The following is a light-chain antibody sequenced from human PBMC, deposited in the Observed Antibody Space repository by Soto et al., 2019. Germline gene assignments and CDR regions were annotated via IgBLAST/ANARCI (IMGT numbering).Light chain of an antibody. Sequence: DIQMTQSPSTLSANVGDTVTITCRASQSVSSWLAWYQQKPGKGLNLLIYKAFTLESGVPSRFSGSGSGTEFTLTITSLQPDDFATYYCQQHSSYSGVTFGQGTKVEIK. J-gene: IGKJ2*01. CDR1: QSVSSW. CDR3: QQHSSYSGVT. V-gene: IGKV1-5*03. CDR2: KAF.